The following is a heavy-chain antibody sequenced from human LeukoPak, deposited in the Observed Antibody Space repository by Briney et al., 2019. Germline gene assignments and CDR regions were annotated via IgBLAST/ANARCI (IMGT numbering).Heavy chain of an antibody. J-gene: IGHJ4*02. V-gene: IGHV4-34*01. CDR2: INHSGSA. D-gene: IGHD6-19*01. CDR1: GGSFSGYY. CDR3: ASHGIAVSGKSYYFDY. Sequence: SETLSLTCAVYGGSFSGYYWSWIRQPPVKGLEWIGEINHSGSANYNPSLKSRVTISVDTSKNQFSLKLSSVTAADTAVYYCASHGIAVSGKSYYFDYWGQGTLVTVSS.